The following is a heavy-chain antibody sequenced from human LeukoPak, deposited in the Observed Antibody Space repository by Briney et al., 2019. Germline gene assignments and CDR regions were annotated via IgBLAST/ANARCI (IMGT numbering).Heavy chain of an antibody. D-gene: IGHD3-16*01. CDR2: ISGSGGTT. CDR3: AKGDLGFGRFYFDY. Sequence: GGSLRLSCAASGFTFSSYAMNWVRQAPGKGLEWVSSISGSGGTTYNADSVKGRFTISRDNSKNTLYLQMNNLRAEDTAVYYCAKGDLGFGRFYFDYWGHGDLVTVSP. CDR1: GFTFSSYA. J-gene: IGHJ4*01. V-gene: IGHV3-23*01.